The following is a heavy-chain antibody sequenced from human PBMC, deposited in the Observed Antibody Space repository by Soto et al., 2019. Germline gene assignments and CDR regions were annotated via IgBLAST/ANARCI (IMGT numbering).Heavy chain of an antibody. Sequence: KASETLSLTCNVSGDSISDRAYYWGWIRQPPGKGLEWIGSMHYTGSTYYNPSLKSRVTISVDTSENQFSLKLSSVTAADTAVYYCARSTAGQWVLFDYWGQGAVVTVSS. CDR2: MHYTGST. CDR1: GDSISDRAYY. D-gene: IGHD6-19*01. J-gene: IGHJ4*02. V-gene: IGHV4-39*01. CDR3: ARSTAGQWVLFDY.